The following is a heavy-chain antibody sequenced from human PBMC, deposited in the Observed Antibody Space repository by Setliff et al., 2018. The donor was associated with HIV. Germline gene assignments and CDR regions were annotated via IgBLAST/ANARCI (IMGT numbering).Heavy chain of an antibody. CDR1: GYAFTDCS. Sequence: ASVKVSCKTSGYAFTDCSIHWVRQAPGQGLEWVGRINPDSRGTNYAQTFQGRVTMTRDTSVSTAYMELSRLKSDDTAVFYCARGVKGIATTGKYYFDYWGQGTLVTSPQ. D-gene: IGHD6-13*01. J-gene: IGHJ4*02. CDR3: ARGVKGIATTGKYYFDY. CDR2: INPDSRGT. V-gene: IGHV1-2*06.